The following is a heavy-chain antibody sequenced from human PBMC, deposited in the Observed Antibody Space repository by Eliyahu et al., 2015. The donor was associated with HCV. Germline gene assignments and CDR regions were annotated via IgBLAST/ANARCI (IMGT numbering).Heavy chain of an antibody. J-gene: IGHJ4*02. V-gene: IGHV3-66*01. CDR3: ARDGAVRGDWGVFDY. CDR2: IYSGGST. D-gene: IGHD2-21*02. CDR1: GFTVSSNY. Sequence: EVQLVESGGGLVQPGGSLRLSCAASGFTVSSNYMSWVRQAPGKGLEWVSVIYSGGSTYYADSVKGRFTISRDNSKNTLYLQMNSLRAEDTAVYYCARDGAVRGDWGVFDYWGQGTLVTVSS.